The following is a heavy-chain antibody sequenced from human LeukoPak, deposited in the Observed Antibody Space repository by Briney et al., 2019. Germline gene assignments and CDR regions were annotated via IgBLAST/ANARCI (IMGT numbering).Heavy chain of an antibody. V-gene: IGHV3-23*01. CDR3: ATESFHY. CDR2: ISKTGSIA. J-gene: IGHJ4*02. D-gene: IGHD3-10*01. CDR1: GFNFSSFA. Sequence: PGGSLRLSCVVSGFNFSSFAMNWVRQAPGKGLEWVSIISKTGSIASRADSLKGRFTISRDNSKNTVYLLMNSLSAEDTALYYCATESFHYWGQGTLVAVSS.